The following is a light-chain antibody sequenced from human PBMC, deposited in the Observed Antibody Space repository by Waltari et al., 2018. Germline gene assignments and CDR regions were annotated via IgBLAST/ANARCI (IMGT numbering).Light chain of an antibody. V-gene: IGKV3-15*01. CDR2: GAS. CDR3: QQYNNWPPWT. CDR1: QSGSSN. Sequence: EIVMTQSPATLSGSPGERATRSCRASQSGSSNLAWYQQKPGQAPRLLIYGASTRATGIPASVRGSGSGTEFTLPISSMQSEDFAVYSCQQYNNWPPWTFGQGTQVEIK. J-gene: IGKJ1*01.